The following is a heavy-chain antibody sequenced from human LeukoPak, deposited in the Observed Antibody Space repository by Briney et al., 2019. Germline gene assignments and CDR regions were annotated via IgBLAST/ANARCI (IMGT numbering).Heavy chain of an antibody. CDR1: GGSLSGYY. CDR3: ARIIGSRGAVADLAFDI. CDR2: INHSGST. Sequence: PSETLSLTCAVYGGSLSGYYWSWIRQPPGKGLEWIGEINHSGSTNYNPSLKSRVTISVDTSKNQFSLKLSSVTAADTAVYYCARIIGSRGAVADLAFDIWGQGTMVTVSS. D-gene: IGHD6-19*01. V-gene: IGHV4-34*01. J-gene: IGHJ3*02.